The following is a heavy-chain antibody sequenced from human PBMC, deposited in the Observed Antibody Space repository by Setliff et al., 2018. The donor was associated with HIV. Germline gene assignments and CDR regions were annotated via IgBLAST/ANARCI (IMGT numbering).Heavy chain of an antibody. Sequence: PSETLSLTCSVSGAFTTSSPYSWGWFRQSPGKGLEWIGTIFYSGTTTYNPSLKSRITISVDTSKKEFSLNLSSLTAADTAVFYCARGRYSYGPGWFDSWAQGAVVTVSS. D-gene: IGHD5-18*01. CDR3: ARGRYSYGPGWFDS. CDR1: GAFTTSSPYS. CDR2: IFYSGTT. V-gene: IGHV4-39*07. J-gene: IGHJ5*01.